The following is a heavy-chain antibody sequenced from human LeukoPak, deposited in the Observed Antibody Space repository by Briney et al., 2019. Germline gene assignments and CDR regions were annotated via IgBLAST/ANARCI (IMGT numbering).Heavy chain of an antibody. CDR2: IIPIFGTA. CDR1: GGTFSSYA. D-gene: IGHD6-6*01. J-gene: IGHJ3*02. Sequence: SVKVSCKASGGTFSSYAISWVRQAPGQGLEWMGGIIPIFGTANYAQKFQGRVTITADESTSTAYMELSSLRSEDTAVYHCAMSALEYSSSAGAFDIWGQGTMVTVSS. V-gene: IGHV1-69*13. CDR3: AMSALEYSSSAGAFDI.